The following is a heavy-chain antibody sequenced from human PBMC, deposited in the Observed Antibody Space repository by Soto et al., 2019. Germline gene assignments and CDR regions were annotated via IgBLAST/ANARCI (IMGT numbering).Heavy chain of an antibody. CDR3: ASRGGDY. CDR1: GFTFSTYS. Sequence: GGSLRLSCVASGFTFSTYSMNWVRQPPGKGLEWVSYISATSGRSSTMYYADSVTGRFTISRDDAKNSLYLHMNSLRDEDTAVHCCASRGGDYWGQGTLVTVYS. V-gene: IGHV3-48*02. D-gene: IGHD6-25*01. J-gene: IGHJ4*02. CDR2: ISATSGRSSTM.